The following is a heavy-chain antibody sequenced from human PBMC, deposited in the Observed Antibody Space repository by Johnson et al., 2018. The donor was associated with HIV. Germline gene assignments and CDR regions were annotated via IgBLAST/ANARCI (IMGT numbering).Heavy chain of an antibody. Sequence: VQLVESGGGLIQPGGSLRLSCAVSGFTVSTKYMTWVRQTPGKGLEWVSVIYSGGSTYYTDSVKGRFTISRDNSKNTLYLQMNSLRAEDTAVYYCARDPITPYERGPDAFDVWGQGTVVTVSS. CDR1: GFTVSTKY. V-gene: IGHV3-53*01. CDR2: IYSGGST. J-gene: IGHJ3*01. CDR3: ARDPITPYERGPDAFDV. D-gene: IGHD2-21*01.